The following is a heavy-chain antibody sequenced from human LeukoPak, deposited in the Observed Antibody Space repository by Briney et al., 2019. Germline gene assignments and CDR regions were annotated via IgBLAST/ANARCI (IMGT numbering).Heavy chain of an antibody. CDR3: ARSAAAGRGVYFDY. J-gene: IGHJ4*02. CDR1: GFTFSSYG. D-gene: IGHD6-13*01. CDR2: IRYDGSNK. V-gene: IGHV3-30*02. Sequence: GGSLRLSCAASGFTFSSYGMHWVRQAPGKGLEWVAFIRYDGSNKYYADSVKGRFTISRDNSKNTLYLQMNSLRAEDTAVYYCARSAAAGRGVYFDYWGQGTLVTVSS.